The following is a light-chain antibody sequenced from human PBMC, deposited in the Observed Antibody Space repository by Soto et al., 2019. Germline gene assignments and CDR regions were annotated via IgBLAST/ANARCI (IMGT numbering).Light chain of an antibody. CDR1: HSISKY. CDR3: QQSYSTPYS. CDR2: TAS. V-gene: IGKV1-39*01. J-gene: IGKJ2*03. Sequence: DLQMTQSPSSLSASVGDRVTITCRASHSISKYLNWYQQKPGKAPNRLIYTASRLQSGVPSRFSGSGSGKDFTLTIRSLQPEDFATYYCQQSYSTPYSFGQGPKVDI.